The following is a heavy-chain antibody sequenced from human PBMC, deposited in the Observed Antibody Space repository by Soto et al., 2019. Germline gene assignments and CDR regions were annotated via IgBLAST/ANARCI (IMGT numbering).Heavy chain of an antibody. D-gene: IGHD3-3*01. CDR3: AREQYDFWSGYSDYYYYYRMDV. Sequence: TSETLSLTCAVYGGSFSGYYWSWIRQPPGKGLEWIGEINHSGSTNYNPSLKSRVTISVDTSKNQFSLKLGSVTAADTAVYYCAREQYDFWSGYSDYYYYYRMDVSGQGTTVTVSS. CDR2: INHSGST. CDR1: GGSFSGYY. J-gene: IGHJ6*02. V-gene: IGHV4-34*01.